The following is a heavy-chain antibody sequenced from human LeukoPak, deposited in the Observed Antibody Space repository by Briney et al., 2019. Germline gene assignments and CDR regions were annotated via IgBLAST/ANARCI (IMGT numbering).Heavy chain of an antibody. V-gene: IGHV3-30*04. CDR2: ISYDGSNK. CDR3: ARDYLQKFYYYDSSGYLDY. Sequence: GGSLRLSCAASGFTFSSYAMHWVRQAPGKGLEWVAVISYDGSNKYYADSVKGRFTISRDNSKNTLYLQMNSLRAEDTAVYYCARDYLQKFYYYDSSGYLDYWGQGTLVTVSS. D-gene: IGHD3-22*01. CDR1: GFTFSSYA. J-gene: IGHJ4*02.